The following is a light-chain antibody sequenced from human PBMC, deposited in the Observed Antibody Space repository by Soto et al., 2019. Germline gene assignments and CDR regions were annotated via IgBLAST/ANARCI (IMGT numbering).Light chain of an antibody. Sequence: HCVLTQPPSASGSPGQSFTISCTGTISDIGAYIYVSWYQQHPGKAPKLMISEVSRRPSGVPERFSGSKSGNTASLTVSGLQADDEAHYYCRSYAGSNNFVFGTGTKVTVL. CDR2: EVS. V-gene: IGLV2-8*01. CDR1: ISDIGAYIY. J-gene: IGLJ1*01. CDR3: RSYAGSNNFV.